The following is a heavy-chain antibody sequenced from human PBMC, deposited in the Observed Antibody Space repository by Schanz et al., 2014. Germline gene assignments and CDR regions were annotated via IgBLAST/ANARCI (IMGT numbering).Heavy chain of an antibody. J-gene: IGHJ3*02. CDR2: ISGSGVIT. CDR1: GFTFSTYA. CDR3: ARADYSSSWNGFDI. V-gene: IGHV3-23*04. Sequence: EVQLVESGGGLVQPGGSLRLSCATSGFTFSTYAMSWVRQAPGKGLEWVSGISGSGVITYYEDSVKGRFTISRDNSKNTLYLQMNSLRTEDTAVYYCARADYSSSWNGFDIWGQGTMVTVSS. D-gene: IGHD6-13*01.